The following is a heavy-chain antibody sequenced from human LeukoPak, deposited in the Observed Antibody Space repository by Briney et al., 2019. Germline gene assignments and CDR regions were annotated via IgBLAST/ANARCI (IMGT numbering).Heavy chain of an antibody. CDR2: IYTSGST. V-gene: IGHV4-4*07. CDR3: ARGPPYCDSVLPTH. CDR1: GGSISSYY. D-gene: IGHD3-22*01. J-gene: IGHJ4*02. Sequence: SETLSLTCTVSGGSISSYYWSWIRQPAGKGLEWIGRIYTSGSTNYNPSLKSRVTMSVDTSKNQFSLKLSSVTAADTAVYYCARGPPYCDSVLPTHWGQGTLVTVSS.